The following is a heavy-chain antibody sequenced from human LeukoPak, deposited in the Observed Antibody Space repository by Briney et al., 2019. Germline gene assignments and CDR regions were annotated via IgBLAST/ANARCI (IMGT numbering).Heavy chain of an antibody. D-gene: IGHD4-11*01. CDR1: GFTVSSNY. Sequence: GGSLRLSCAASGFTVSSNYMSWVRQAPGKGLEWVSVIYSGGSTYYADSVKGRFTISRDNSKNTLYLQMNSLRAEDTAAYYCARGMQTTVTPNAYWGQGTLVTVSS. CDR3: ARGMQTTVTPNAY. V-gene: IGHV3-66*02. CDR2: IYSGGST. J-gene: IGHJ4*02.